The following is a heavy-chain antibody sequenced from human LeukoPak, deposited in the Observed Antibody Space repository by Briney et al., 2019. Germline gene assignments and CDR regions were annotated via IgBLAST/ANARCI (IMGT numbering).Heavy chain of an antibody. V-gene: IGHV3-30*03. Sequence: GGSLRLSCAASGFTFSNYGMHWVRQAPGKGLEWVAVISYNESDKYYADSVKGRFTISRDNAKNTLYLQMNSLRPEDTAVYYCARDRGGSYSAIDYWGQGTLVTVSS. J-gene: IGHJ4*02. CDR2: ISYNESDK. CDR1: GFTFSNYG. CDR3: ARDRGGSYSAIDY. D-gene: IGHD1-26*01.